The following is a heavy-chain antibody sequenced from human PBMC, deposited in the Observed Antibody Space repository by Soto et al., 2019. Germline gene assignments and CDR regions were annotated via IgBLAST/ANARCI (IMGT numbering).Heavy chain of an antibody. CDR2: ISAYNGNT. D-gene: IGHD3-22*01. CDR1: GYTFTSYG. Sequence: GASVKVSCKASGYTFTSYGISWVRQAPGQGLEWMGWISAYNGNTNYAQKLQGRVTMTTDTSTSTAYMELRSLRSDDTAVYYCARVLVPYYYDGSGSLYYYWGQGTLVTVSS. CDR3: ARVLVPYYYDGSGSLYYY. J-gene: IGHJ4*02. V-gene: IGHV1-18*01.